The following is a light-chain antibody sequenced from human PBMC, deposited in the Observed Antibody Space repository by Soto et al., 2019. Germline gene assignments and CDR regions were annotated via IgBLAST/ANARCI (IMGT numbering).Light chain of an antibody. J-gene: IGKJ3*01. CDR3: QQRSNWPGT. CDR1: QSVSSY. CDR2: DAS. Sequence: EIVLTQSPATVSLSPAERATLSCRASQSVSSYLAWYQQKPGQAPRLLIYDASNRATGIPARFSGSGSGTDFTLTISSLEPEDFVVYYCQQRSNWPGTFGRGTKVDIK. V-gene: IGKV3-11*01.